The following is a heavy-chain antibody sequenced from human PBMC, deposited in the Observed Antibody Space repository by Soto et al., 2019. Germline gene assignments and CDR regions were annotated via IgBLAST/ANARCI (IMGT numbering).Heavy chain of an antibody. CDR1: GGSISSSSYY. CDR3: ARSGSGGSWPPGS. D-gene: IGHD2-15*01. V-gene: IGHV4-39*01. CDR2: IYYSGST. Sequence: PSETLSLTCTVSGGSISSSSYYWGWIRQPPGKGLEWIGSIYYSGSTYYNPSLKSRVTISVDTSKNQFSLKLSSVTAADTAVYYCARSGSGGSWPPGSWGQGTLVTVSS. J-gene: IGHJ5*02.